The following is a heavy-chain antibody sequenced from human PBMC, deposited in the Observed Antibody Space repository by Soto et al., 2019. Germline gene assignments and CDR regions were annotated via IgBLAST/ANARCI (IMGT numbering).Heavy chain of an antibody. D-gene: IGHD2-15*01. Sequence: PGGSVRLSYAASGCTFEDYGMRWVRPAPGKGLEWVSGISWNSGTKGYADSVKGRFTISRDNAKNSLYLQMSGLRAEDTAFYYCVKDVIGYCSAGNCFPDSYFDYWGQGALVNVSS. CDR1: GCTFEDYG. CDR2: ISWNSGTK. J-gene: IGHJ4*02. CDR3: VKDVIGYCSAGNCFPDSYFDY. V-gene: IGHV3-9*01.